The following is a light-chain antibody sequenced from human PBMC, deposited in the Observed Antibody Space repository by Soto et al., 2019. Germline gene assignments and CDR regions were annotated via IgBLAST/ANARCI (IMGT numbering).Light chain of an antibody. CDR1: KSISSY. CDR3: QQSYSTPLT. CDR2: AAS. Sequence: DIQMTQSPSSLSASVGDRVTITCRASKSISSYLNWYQQKPGKAPKLPIYAASSLQSGVPSRFSGSGSGTDFTLTISSLQPEDFATYYCQQSYSTPLTFGPGTKVDIK. J-gene: IGKJ3*01. V-gene: IGKV1-39*01.